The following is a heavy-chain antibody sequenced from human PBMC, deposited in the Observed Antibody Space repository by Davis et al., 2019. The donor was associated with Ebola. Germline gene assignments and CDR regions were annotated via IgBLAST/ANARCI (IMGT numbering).Heavy chain of an antibody. D-gene: IGHD3-3*01. CDR2: INSDGSRT. J-gene: IGHJ4*02. CDR1: GFTFSGYW. Sequence: PGGSLRLSCAASGFTFSGYWMHWVRQAPGKGLVWVSRINSDGSRTRYADSVKGRFTISRDNAKNTLYLQMNSLRAEDTAVYYCARGGGGSGYNRYFDYWGQGTLVTVSS. CDR3: ARGGGGSGYNRYFDY. V-gene: IGHV3-74*01.